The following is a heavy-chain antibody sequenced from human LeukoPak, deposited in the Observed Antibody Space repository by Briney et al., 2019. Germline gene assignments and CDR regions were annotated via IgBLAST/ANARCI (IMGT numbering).Heavy chain of an antibody. CDR3: AREGYSSSWTKPHYYYGMDV. V-gene: IGHV4-4*07. J-gene: IGHJ6*02. D-gene: IGHD6-13*01. CDR2: IYTSGST. Sequence: SETLSLTCTVSGGSISSYYWNWIRQPAGKGLEWIGRIYTSGSTNYNPSLKSRVTMSVDTSKNQFSLKLSSVTAADTAVYYCAREGYSSSWTKPHYYYGMDVWGQGTTVTVSS. CDR1: GGSISSYY.